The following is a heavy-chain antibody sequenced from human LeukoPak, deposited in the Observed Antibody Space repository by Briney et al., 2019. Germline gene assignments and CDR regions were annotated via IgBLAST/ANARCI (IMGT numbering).Heavy chain of an antibody. V-gene: IGHV1-69-2*01. J-gene: IGHJ4*02. CDR3: ATLSMTNIDY. Sequence: ASVKVSCXVSGYTFTDYYMHWVQQAPGKGLGWMGLVDPEDGETIYAEKFQGRVTITADTSTDTAYMELSSLRSEDTAVYYCATLSMTNIDYWGQGTLVTVSS. CDR2: VDPEDGET. CDR1: GYTFTDYY.